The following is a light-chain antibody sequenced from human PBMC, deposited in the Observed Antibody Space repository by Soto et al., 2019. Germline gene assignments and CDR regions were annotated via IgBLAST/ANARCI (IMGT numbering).Light chain of an antibody. CDR1: HSVSSIY. CDR3: HHSGRSPMFT. J-gene: IGKJ3*01. CDR2: GAS. V-gene: IGKV3-20*01. Sequence: EIVLTQSPGTLSLSPGERATLSCRAIHSVSSIYLAWYQQKPGQYPMLLIYGASSRSTGIPDRFSGSGSATDFTLTISRLEPEDFAVYYCHHSGRSPMFTFGTGTKVDIK.